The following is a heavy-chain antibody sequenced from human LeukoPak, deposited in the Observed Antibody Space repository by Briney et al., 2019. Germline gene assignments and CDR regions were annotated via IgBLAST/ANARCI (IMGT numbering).Heavy chain of an antibody. CDR3: ARLSTTSGWYSWFDP. CDR2: IYYTGST. J-gene: IGHJ5*02. V-gene: IGHV4-61*01. D-gene: IGHD6-19*01. CDR1: GGSVSSGSYY. Sequence: PSETLSLTCTVSGGSVSSGSYYWSWIRQPPGKGLEWIGYIYYTGSTTYNPSLKSRVTISVDSSKNQFSLRLSSVTAADTAVYYCARLSTTSGWYSWFDPWGQGTLVTVSS.